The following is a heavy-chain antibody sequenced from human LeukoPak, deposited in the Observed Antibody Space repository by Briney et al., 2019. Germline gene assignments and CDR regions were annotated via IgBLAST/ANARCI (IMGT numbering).Heavy chain of an antibody. J-gene: IGHJ4*02. CDR3: ARDRDGYNPFDY. CDR1: GGSISNYY. D-gene: IGHD5-24*01. CDR2: IYYSGST. Sequence: PSETLSLTCTVSGGSISNYYWSWIRQPPGKGLEWIGYIYYSGSTNYNPSLKSRVTISIDTSKNQFSLNLSSVTAADTAVYYCARDRDGYNPFDYWGQGTLVTVSS. V-gene: IGHV4-59*01.